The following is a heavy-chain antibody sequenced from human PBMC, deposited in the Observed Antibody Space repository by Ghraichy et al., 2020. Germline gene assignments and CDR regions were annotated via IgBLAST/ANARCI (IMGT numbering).Heavy chain of an antibody. CDR1: GFTFSTYS. CDR2: IKGDGTER. V-gene: IGHV3-7*03. D-gene: IGHD6-13*01. Sequence: GGSLRLSCEASGFTFSTYSVTWVRQAPGRGLEWLANIKGDGTERYYADSLKGRFTISRDNAKNSLFLQMDSLRAEDTAVYYCARDSRDRPAVGTFDYWGQGTLVTVSS. J-gene: IGHJ4*02. CDR3: ARDSRDRPAVGTFDY.